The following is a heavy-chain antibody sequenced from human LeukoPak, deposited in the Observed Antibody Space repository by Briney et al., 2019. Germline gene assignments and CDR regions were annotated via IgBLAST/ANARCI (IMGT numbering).Heavy chain of an antibody. CDR1: GGSIGSYY. CDR3: ARDSVEMATITLGDY. V-gene: IGHV4-4*07. CDR2: IYTSGST. D-gene: IGHD5-24*01. J-gene: IGHJ4*02. Sequence: SETLSLTCTVSGGSIGSYYWSWIRQPAGKGLEWIGRIYTSGSTNYNPSLKSRVTMSVDTSKNQFSLRLSSVTAADTAVYYCARDSVEMATITLGDYWGQGTLVTVSS.